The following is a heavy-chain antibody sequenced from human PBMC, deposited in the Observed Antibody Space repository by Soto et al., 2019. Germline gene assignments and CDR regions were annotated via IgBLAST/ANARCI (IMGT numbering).Heavy chain of an antibody. V-gene: IGHV1-18*01. CDR3: ARDPFEELISPYYGMDV. Sequence: QVQLVQSGAEVKKPGASVKVSCKASGYTFTSYGISWVRQAPGQGLEWMGWISAYNGNTNYAQKLQGRVTMTTDTSTSTAYLELRSLRSDDTAVYYCARDPFEELISPYYGMDVWGQGTTVTVSS. D-gene: IGHD1-7*01. CDR1: GYTFTSYG. J-gene: IGHJ6*02. CDR2: ISAYNGNT.